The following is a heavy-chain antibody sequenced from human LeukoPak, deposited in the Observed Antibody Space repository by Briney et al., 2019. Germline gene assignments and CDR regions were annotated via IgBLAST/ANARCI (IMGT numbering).Heavy chain of an antibody. D-gene: IGHD1-26*01. J-gene: IGHJ4*02. CDR2: VYYSGST. CDR3: ARDPGGTYPIDY. V-gene: IGHV4-59*01. Sequence: PSETLSLTCTVSGGSISSYYWSWIRQPPGKGLEWIGYVYYSGSTNYNPSLKSRVTISVDTSKNQFSLNLSSVTAADTAVYYCARDPGGTYPIDYWGQGTLVTVSS. CDR1: GGSISSYY.